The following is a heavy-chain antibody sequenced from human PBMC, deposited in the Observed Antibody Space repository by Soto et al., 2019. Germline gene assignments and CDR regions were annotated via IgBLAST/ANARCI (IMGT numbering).Heavy chain of an antibody. V-gene: IGHV4-30-4*01. CDR3: ARDSYCGGDCSTAGMDV. D-gene: IGHD2-21*02. J-gene: IGHJ6*02. CDR2: IYYSGST. CDR1: GGSISSGDYY. Sequence: QVQLQESGPVLVKPSQTLSLTCTVSGGSISSGDYYWSWIRQAPGKGLEWIGYIYYSGSTYYNPSLKSRVTISVDTSKNQFSLKLSSVTAADTAVYYCARDSYCGGDCSTAGMDVWGQGTTVTVSS.